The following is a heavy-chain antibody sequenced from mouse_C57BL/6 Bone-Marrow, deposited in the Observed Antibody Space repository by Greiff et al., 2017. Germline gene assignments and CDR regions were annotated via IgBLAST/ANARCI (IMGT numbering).Heavy chain of an antibody. V-gene: IGHV5-16*01. CDR3: ARITTVNGYFDV. CDR1: GFTFSDYY. Sequence: EVKLMESEGGLVQPGSSMKLSCTASGFTFSDYYMAWVRQVPEKGLEWVANINYDGSSTYYLDSLKSRFIISRDNAKNILYLQMSSLKSEDTATYYCARITTVNGYFDVGGTGTTVTVSS. D-gene: IGHD1-1*01. CDR2: INYDGSST. J-gene: IGHJ1*03.